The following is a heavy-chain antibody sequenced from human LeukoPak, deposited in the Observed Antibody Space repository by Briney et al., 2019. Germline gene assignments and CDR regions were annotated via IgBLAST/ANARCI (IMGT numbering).Heavy chain of an antibody. D-gene: IGHD6-13*01. CDR1: VGSINSGNW. CDR2: IYYSGST. CDR3: ARRGSGQQPPNWFDP. J-gene: IGHJ5*02. Sequence: SGTLSLTCGVSVGSINSGNWWTWIRPPPGKGLEWIGSIYYSGSTYYNPSLKSRVTISVDTSKNQFSLKLSSVTAADTAVYYCARRGSGQQPPNWFDPWGQGTLVTVSS. V-gene: IGHV4-39*01.